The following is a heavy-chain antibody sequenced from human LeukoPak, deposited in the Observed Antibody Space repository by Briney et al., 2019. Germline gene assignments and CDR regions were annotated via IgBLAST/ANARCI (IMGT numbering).Heavy chain of an antibody. Sequence: GASVKVSCKASGYTLNNYDISWVRQAPGQGLEWMGWISVYTGNTNYTQKLQGRVTMTTDTSTSTAYMELRSLRSDDTAVYYCARAIVVVVAATPGERAHFLGDDPWGQGTLVTVSS. CDR2: ISVYTGNT. CDR1: GYTLNNYD. J-gene: IGHJ5*02. V-gene: IGHV1-18*01. D-gene: IGHD2-15*01. CDR3: ARAIVVVVAATPGERAHFLGDDP.